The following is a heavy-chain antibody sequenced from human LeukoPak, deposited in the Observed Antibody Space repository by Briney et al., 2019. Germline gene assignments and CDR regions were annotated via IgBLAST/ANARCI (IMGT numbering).Heavy chain of an antibody. CDR1: GYTFTGYY. J-gene: IGHJ5*02. D-gene: IGHD3-22*01. V-gene: IGHV1-2*02. CDR2: INPNSGGT. CDR3: ARVSVAYYYDSSGSNWFDP. Sequence: ASVKVSCKASGYTFTGYYMHWVRQAPGQGLEWMGWINPNSGGTNYAQKFQGRVTMTRDTSISTASMELSRLRSDDTAVYYCARVSVAYYYDSSGSNWFDPWGQGTLVTVSS.